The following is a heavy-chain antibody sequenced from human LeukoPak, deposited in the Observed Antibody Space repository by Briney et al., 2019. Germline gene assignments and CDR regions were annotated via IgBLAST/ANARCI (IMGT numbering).Heavy chain of an antibody. D-gene: IGHD6-13*01. CDR2: IYTNGST. CDR3: ARKSFHSSSYDF. CDR1: GGSISSYT. J-gene: IGHJ4*02. V-gene: IGHV4-4*07. Sequence: SETLSLTCTVSGGSISSYTWSWIRQPAGKGLEWIGRIYTNGSTNYNPSLKSRVTISVDTSKNQFSLKLSSVTAADTAVYYCARKSFHSSSYDFWGQGTLVTVSS.